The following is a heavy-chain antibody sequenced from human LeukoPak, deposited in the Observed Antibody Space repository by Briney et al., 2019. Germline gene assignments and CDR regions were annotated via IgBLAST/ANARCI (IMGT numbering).Heavy chain of an antibody. V-gene: IGHV4-34*01. CDR3: ARHGSGYYFWFDP. CDR2: INHSGST. D-gene: IGHD3-22*01. J-gene: IGHJ5*02. Sequence: SETLSLTCTVSGGSITGYYWSWLRQPPGKGLEWIGEINHSGSTNYNPSLKSRVTISVDTSKNQFSLKLSSVTAADTAVYYCARHGSGYYFWFDPWGQGTLVTVSS. CDR1: GGSITGYY.